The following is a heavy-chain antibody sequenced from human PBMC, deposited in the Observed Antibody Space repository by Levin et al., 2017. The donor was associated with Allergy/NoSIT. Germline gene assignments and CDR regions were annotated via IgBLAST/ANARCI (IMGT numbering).Heavy chain of an antibody. J-gene: IGHJ4*02. D-gene: IGHD4-17*01. V-gene: IGHV4-31*03. CDR3: ARYDDYGDLRPDY. CDR1: GGSISSGGYY. Sequence: PSETLSLTCTVSGGSISSGGYYWSWIRQHPGTGLEWIGYIYYSGSTYYNPSLKSRVTISVDTSKNHFSLKLSSVTAADTAVYYCARYDDYGDLRPDYWGQGTLVTVSS. CDR2: IYYSGST.